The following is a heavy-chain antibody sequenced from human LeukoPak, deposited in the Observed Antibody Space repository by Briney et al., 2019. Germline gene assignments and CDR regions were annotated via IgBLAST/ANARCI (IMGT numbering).Heavy chain of an antibody. CDR2: INPNSGGT. V-gene: IGHV1-2*02. Sequence: ASVKVSCKASGYTFTGYYIHWVRQAPGQGLEWMGWINPNSGGTNYAQKFQGRVTMTRDTSISTPYMELSRLRSDDTAVYYCARGGYQLPLYYFDYWGQGTLVTVSS. J-gene: IGHJ4*02. D-gene: IGHD2-2*01. CDR3: ARGGYQLPLYYFDY. CDR1: GYTFTGYY.